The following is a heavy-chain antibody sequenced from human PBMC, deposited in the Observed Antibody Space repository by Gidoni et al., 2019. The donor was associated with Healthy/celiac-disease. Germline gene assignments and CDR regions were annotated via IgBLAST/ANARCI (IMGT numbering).Heavy chain of an antibody. J-gene: IGHJ3*02. D-gene: IGHD3-22*01. CDR2: GSNK. Sequence: GSNKYYADSVKGRFTISRDNSKNTLYLQMNSLRAEDTAVYYCARDGYFGYYDSSMPAFDIWGQGTMVTVSS. V-gene: IGHV3-33*01. CDR3: ARDGYFGYYDSSMPAFDI.